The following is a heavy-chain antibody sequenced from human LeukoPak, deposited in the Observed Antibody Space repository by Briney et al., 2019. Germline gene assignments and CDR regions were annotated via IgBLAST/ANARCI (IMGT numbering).Heavy chain of an antibody. Sequence: PGGSLRLSCAASGFTISDYDMHWVRQATGKSLEWVSVIGIAGDTYYVGSVKDRFTISREDAKNSLYLQMNSQRAGDTAVYYCAREVSTTSCSSCWFDPWGQGTLVTVSS. CDR3: AREVSTTSCSSCWFDP. CDR2: IGIAGDT. D-gene: IGHD2-2*01. CDR1: GFTISDYD. J-gene: IGHJ5*02. V-gene: IGHV3-13*01.